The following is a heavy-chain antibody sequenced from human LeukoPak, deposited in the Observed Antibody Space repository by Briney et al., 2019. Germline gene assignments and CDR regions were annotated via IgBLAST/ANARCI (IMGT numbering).Heavy chain of an antibody. V-gene: IGHV4-39*01. CDR3: ARLGIAVGYFDY. CDR2: IYYSGST. D-gene: IGHD6-19*01. Sequence: SETLSLTCIVSGGSISSIGYYWGWIRQPPGKGLEWIGSIYYSGSTYYNPSLKSRVTISVDTSKNQFSLKLSSVTAADTAVYYCARLGIAVGYFDYWGQGTLVTVSS. CDR1: GGSISSIGYY. J-gene: IGHJ4*02.